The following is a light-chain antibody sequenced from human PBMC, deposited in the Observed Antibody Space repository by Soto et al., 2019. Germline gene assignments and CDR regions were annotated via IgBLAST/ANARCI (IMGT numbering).Light chain of an antibody. V-gene: IGKV1-27*01. CDR3: QKYLSPPLP. CDR1: LPISNY. Sequence: SVAVGDRVTITCRASLPISNYLAWYQQKPGKIPNLLIYAASTLQAGVPSRFSGSVSGTDFTLTISILHPEDVPAYYCQKYLSPPLPFLGGTKVDIK. J-gene: IGKJ4*01. CDR2: AAS.